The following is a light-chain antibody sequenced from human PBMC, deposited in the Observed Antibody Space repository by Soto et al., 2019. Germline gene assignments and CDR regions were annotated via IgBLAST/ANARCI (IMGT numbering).Light chain of an antibody. Sequence: QSVLTQPPSVSGAPGQTVTISGSGTSSNIGNNYVSWYQQLPGTAPKLLIYDDNKRPSGIPDRFSGSKSGTSATLGITGLQTGDEADYYCGTWDSSLSVVVFGGGTKVTVL. CDR1: SSNIGNNY. CDR2: DDN. V-gene: IGLV1-51*01. CDR3: GTWDSSLSVVV. J-gene: IGLJ2*01.